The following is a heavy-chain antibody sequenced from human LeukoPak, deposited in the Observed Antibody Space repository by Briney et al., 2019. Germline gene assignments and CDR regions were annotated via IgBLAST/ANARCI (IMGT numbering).Heavy chain of an antibody. CDR1: GYTFTGYY. V-gene: IGHV1-2*02. Sequence: GASVKVSCKASGYTFTGYYMHWVRQAPGQGLEWMGWTNPNSGGTNYAQKFQGRVTMTRDTSISTAYMELSRLRSDDTAVYYCANLEEVAGDNWFDPWGQGTLVTVSS. D-gene: IGHD6-19*01. CDR3: ANLEEVAGDNWFDP. J-gene: IGHJ5*02. CDR2: TNPNSGGT.